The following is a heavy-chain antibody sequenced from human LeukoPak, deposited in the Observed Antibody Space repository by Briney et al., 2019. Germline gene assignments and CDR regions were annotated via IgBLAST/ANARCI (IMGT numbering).Heavy chain of an antibody. D-gene: IGHD6-19*01. Sequence: ASVRVSCKASGCTFSHFYLHWVRQAPGQGLEWMGWIHPNVGGTNYAPKFQGRVSMTRDTSINTAFLDVSGLTSDDTAVYYCTKDSNRGWLSTDCWGQGTLVTVSS. V-gene: IGHV1-2*02. CDR1: GCTFSHFY. CDR2: IHPNVGGT. CDR3: TKDSNRGWLSTDC. J-gene: IGHJ4*02.